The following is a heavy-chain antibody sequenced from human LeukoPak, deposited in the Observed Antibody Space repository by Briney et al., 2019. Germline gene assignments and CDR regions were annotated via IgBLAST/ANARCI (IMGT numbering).Heavy chain of an antibody. D-gene: IGHD3-10*01. CDR1: GFTFADFG. J-gene: IGHJ4*02. CDR2: ISSSSSYI. Sequence: GGSLRLSCVASGFTFADFGMTWVRQAPGKGLEWVSSISSSSSYIYYADSVKGRFTISRDNAKNSLYLQMNSLRAEDTAVYYCARTVDYYGSGSYGYWGQGTLVTVSS. CDR3: ARTVDYYGSGSYGY. V-gene: IGHV3-21*01.